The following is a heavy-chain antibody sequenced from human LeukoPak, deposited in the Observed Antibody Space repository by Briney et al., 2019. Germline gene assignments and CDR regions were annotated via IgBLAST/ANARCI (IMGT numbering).Heavy chain of an antibody. CDR2: IYHSGST. V-gene: IGHV4-30-2*01. Sequence: SETLSLTCTVSGGSISSGGYYWSWIRQPPGKGLEWIGYIYHSGSTYYNPSLKSRVTISVDRSKNQFSLKLSSVTAADTAVYYCARGFYQGSSSLYYYYYMDVWGKGTTVTVSS. D-gene: IGHD6-6*01. CDR1: GGSISSGGYY. CDR3: ARGFYQGSSSLYYYYYMDV. J-gene: IGHJ6*03.